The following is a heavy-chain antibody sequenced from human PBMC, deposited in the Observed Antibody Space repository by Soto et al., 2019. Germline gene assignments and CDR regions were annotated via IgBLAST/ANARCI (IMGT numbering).Heavy chain of an antibody. D-gene: IGHD5-12*01. CDR2: IWYDGSNM. CDR1: GFTFSDYG. J-gene: IGHJ3*02. CDR3: ARESSVDGSDAFDI. Sequence: QVQLVESGGGVAQPGRSLRLSCVASGFTFSDYGMHWVRQAPGKGLEWGAVIWYDGSNMNYAESVKGRVTISRDNSENTLYLQMNSLRAEDTAVYYCARESSVDGSDAFDIWGQGTMVTVSS. V-gene: IGHV3-33*01.